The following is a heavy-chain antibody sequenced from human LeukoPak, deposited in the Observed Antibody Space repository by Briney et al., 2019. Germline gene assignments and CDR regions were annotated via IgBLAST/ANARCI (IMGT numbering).Heavy chain of an antibody. CDR1: GFTFSSYA. V-gene: IGHV3-23*01. CDR3: AKASHGDYGAWDY. D-gene: IGHD4-17*01. CDR2: ISGSGGST. J-gene: IGHJ4*02. Sequence: GGSLRLSCAASGFTFSSYALSWVRPPQGTGLEWVSAISGSGGSTYYAASGNGRFTISRDNCKITLYLQINSLRAEDTAVYYCAKASHGDYGAWDYWGQGTLVTVSS.